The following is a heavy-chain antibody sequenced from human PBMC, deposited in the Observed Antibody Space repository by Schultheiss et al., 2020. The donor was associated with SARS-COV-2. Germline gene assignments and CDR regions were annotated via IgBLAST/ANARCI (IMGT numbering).Heavy chain of an antibody. J-gene: IGHJ6*02. Sequence: SVKVSCKTSGYTFTSYGISWVRQAPGQGLEWVGGIIPIFGTANYAQKFQGRVTITADESTRTAYMELSSLRSEDTAVYYCAREGMAAVAGTYYYGMDVWGQGTTVTVSS. D-gene: IGHD6-19*01. V-gene: IGHV1-69*13. CDR2: IIPIFGTA. CDR3: AREGMAAVAGTYYYGMDV. CDR1: GYTFTSYG.